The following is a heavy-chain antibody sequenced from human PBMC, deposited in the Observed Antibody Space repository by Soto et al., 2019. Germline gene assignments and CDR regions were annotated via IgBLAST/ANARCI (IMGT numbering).Heavy chain of an antibody. D-gene: IGHD3-3*01. CDR1: GGSFSGYY. J-gene: IGHJ5*02. V-gene: IGHV4-34*01. CDR3: ARASPRITIFGVVIWVDWFDP. CDR2: INHSGST. Sequence: SETLSLTCAVYGGSFSGYYWSWIRQPPGKGLEWIGEINHSGSTNYNPSLKSRVTISVDTSKNQFSLKLSSVTAADTAVYYCARASPRITIFGVVIWVDWFDPWGQGTLVTVS.